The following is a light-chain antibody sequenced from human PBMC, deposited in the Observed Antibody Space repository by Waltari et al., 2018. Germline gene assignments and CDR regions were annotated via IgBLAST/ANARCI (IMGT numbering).Light chain of an antibody. CDR2: WAS. CDR1: QSVLYSSNNKNY. Sequence: DIVMTQSPDSLAVSLGERATINCKASQSVLYSSNNKNYLAWYQQKPGQPPKLLIYWASTRESGVPARFSGSGSETDFTLTISSLQAEDVAVYYCQQYYSTPLTFGGGTKVEIK. CDR3: QQYYSTPLT. J-gene: IGKJ4*01. V-gene: IGKV4-1*01.